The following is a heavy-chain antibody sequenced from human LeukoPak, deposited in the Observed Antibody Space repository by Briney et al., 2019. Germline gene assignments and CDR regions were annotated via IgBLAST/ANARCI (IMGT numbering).Heavy chain of an antibody. Sequence: GGSLRLSCAASGFAVSSNYMSWVRQAPGKGLEWVSLVYSGDDTFYADSVKGRFTISRDNSKNTLYLQMDSLRAEDTAVYYCARYNTGSVDYWGQGTLVTVSS. CDR2: VYSGDDT. D-gene: IGHD2-8*02. CDR3: ARYNTGSVDY. J-gene: IGHJ4*02. CDR1: GFAVSSNY. V-gene: IGHV3-53*01.